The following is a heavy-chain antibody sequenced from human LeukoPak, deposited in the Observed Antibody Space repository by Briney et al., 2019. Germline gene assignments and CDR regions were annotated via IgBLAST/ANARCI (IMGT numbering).Heavy chain of an antibody. D-gene: IGHD6-6*01. CDR3: AKALGGAAPFDY. CDR2: ISSSSNYI. CDR1: GFTFSSYH. J-gene: IGHJ4*02. V-gene: IGHV3-21*01. Sequence: GGSLRLSCAASGFTFSSYHMNWVRQAPGKGLEWVSSISSSSNYIYYADSVKGRFTISRDNSKNTLYLQMNSLRAEDTAVYYCAKALGGAAPFDYWGQGTLVTVSS.